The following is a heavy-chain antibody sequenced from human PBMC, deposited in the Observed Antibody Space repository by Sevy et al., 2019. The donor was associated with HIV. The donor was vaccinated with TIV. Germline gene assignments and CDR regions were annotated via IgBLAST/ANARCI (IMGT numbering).Heavy chain of an antibody. D-gene: IGHD6-13*01. Sequence: EGSLRLSCSASGFTFSRNGMHWVRRVPGKGLEWVALISYDGDSKNYADSVKGRFTISRDNSKNTVYLHMNSLRSEDTAVYYCAKESVSWYLDFWGQGTLVTVSS. CDR1: GFTFSRNG. V-gene: IGHV3-30*18. CDR3: AKESVSWYLDF. J-gene: IGHJ4*02. CDR2: ISYDGDSK.